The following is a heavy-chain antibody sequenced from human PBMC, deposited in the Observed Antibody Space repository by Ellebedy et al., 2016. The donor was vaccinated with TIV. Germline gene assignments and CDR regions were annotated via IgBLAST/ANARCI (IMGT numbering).Heavy chain of an antibody. CDR3: ARGASGLSHDY. CDR1: GGSISTYY. V-gene: IGHV4-4*07. Sequence: MPSETLSLTCTVSGGSISTYYWSWIRQPAGKGLEWIGRIYASGSTNYNPSLKTRVTMSLDTSKHQFSLKLRSVTVADTAVYYCARGASGLSHDYWGQGTLVTVSS. CDR2: IYASGST. J-gene: IGHJ4*02. D-gene: IGHD5-12*01.